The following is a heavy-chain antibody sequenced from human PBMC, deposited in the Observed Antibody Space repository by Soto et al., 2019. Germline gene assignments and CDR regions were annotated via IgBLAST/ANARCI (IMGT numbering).Heavy chain of an antibody. V-gene: IGHV3-15*01. CDR2: VKSKTDGGTT. CDR3: TTGSPGRDH. D-gene: IGHD3-10*01. Sequence: GGSLRLSCAASGLTFTNALMTWVRQAPGKGLEWVGRVKSKTDGGTTDYAAPVKGRFTISRDDSESTLFLQMNSLKTEDTAVYYCTTGSPGRDHWGQGTLVTVSS. CDR1: GLTFTNAL. J-gene: IGHJ4*02.